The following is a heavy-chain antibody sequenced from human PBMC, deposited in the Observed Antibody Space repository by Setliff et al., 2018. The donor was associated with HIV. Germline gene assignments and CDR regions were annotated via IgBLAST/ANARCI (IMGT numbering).Heavy chain of an antibody. Sequence: PSETLSLTCTVTDDSISRSSYYWAWIRQSPGKGLEWIGSIYYTGSTYYNLSLKSRVTISVDTSKKQFSLKLSSVTAADTAVYYCARVGTRGYSGYAPLDFFDYWGQGTLVTVSS. CDR1: DDSISRSSYY. J-gene: IGHJ4*02. CDR3: ARVGTRGYSGYAPLDFFDY. D-gene: IGHD5-12*01. V-gene: IGHV4-39*07. CDR2: IYYTGST.